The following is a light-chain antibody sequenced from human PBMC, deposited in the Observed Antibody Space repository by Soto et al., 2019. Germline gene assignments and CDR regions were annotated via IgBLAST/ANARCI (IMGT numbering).Light chain of an antibody. J-gene: IGLJ2*01. V-gene: IGLV2-14*03. CDR1: SSDVGGYKY. Sequence: QSALTQPASVSGSPGQSITISCTGTSSDVGGYKYVSWYQQHPGKAPKLIISDVSNRPSGVSNRFSGSKSGNTASLTISGLQAEDEADYYCSSYTRSSTLVFGGGTKLTVL. CDR2: DVS. CDR3: SSYTRSSTLV.